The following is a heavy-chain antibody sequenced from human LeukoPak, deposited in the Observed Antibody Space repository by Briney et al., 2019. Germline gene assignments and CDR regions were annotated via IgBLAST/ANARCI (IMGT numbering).Heavy chain of an antibody. CDR3: ARSIAATAPGVDF. CDR2: IYPGDSGT. V-gene: IGHV5-51*01. CDR1: GYSFTSYW. D-gene: IGHD6-13*01. Sequence: GESLKISCKGSGYSFTSYWIGWVRQMPGKGLEWMGIIYPGDSGTRYSPSFQGQVTISADKSISTAYLQWSSLKASDTAMYYCARSIAATAPGVDFWGQGTLVTVSS. J-gene: IGHJ4*02.